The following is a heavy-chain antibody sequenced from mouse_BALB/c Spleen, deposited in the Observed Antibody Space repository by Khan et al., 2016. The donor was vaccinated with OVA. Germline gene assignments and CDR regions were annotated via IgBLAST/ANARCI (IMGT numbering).Heavy chain of an antibody. CDR3: TRSGYANPFAY. V-gene: IGHV1S81*02. Sequence: QVQLQQSGAELVKPGASVKLSCKASGYTFSSYYMYWVKQRPGQGLEWIGGINPTNGGTNFNEKFKTKATLTVDKSSSTAYMQLSSLTSKDSAVYYCTRSGYANPFAYWDQGTLVTVSA. CDR1: GYTFSSYY. CDR2: INPTNGGT. D-gene: IGHD2-10*02. J-gene: IGHJ3*01.